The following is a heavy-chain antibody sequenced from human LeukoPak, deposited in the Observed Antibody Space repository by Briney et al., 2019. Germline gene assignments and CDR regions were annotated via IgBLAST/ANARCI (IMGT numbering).Heavy chain of an antibody. CDR2: INHSGST. V-gene: IGHV4-34*01. CDR1: GGSFSGYY. Sequence: SETLSLTCAVYGGSFSGYYWSWLRQPPGKGLEWIGEINHSGSTNYNPSLKSRVTISVDTSKNQFSLKLSSVTAADTAVYYCATTPQRGYSYGWGTDAFDIWGQGTMVTVSS. D-gene: IGHD5-18*01. CDR3: ATTPQRGYSYGWGTDAFDI. J-gene: IGHJ3*02.